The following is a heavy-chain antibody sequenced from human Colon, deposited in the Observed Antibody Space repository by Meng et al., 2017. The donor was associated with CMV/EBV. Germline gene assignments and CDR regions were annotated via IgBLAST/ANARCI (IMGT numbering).Heavy chain of an antibody. D-gene: IGHD2-15*01. Sequence: SETLSLTCTISGGSISPFSISTFYWSWIRQPPGKGLEWIGHVFYTGNTNYNPSLKSRVTISLDTSKSQSSLKLNSLTSADTAVYFCARGRSCISGTCDDDHNFLAPWGQGTLVTVSS. V-gene: IGHV4-61*01. CDR3: ARGRSCISGTCDDDHNFLAP. CDR1: GGSISPFSISTFY. J-gene: IGHJ5*02. CDR2: VFYTGNT.